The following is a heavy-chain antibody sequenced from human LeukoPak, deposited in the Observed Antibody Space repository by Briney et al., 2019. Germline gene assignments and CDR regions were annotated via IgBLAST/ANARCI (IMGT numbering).Heavy chain of an antibody. CDR3: ARQAVEVLTIGHFDL. Sequence: SETLSLTCTVSGGSLSSYYWSWIRQPPGKGPEWIGYIYTSGSTNYNPSLKSRVTISVDTSKNHFSLKLSSVTAADTAVYYCARQAVEVLTIGHFDLWGRGTLVTVSS. D-gene: IGHD5-24*01. J-gene: IGHJ2*01. CDR1: GGSLSSYY. CDR2: IYTSGST. V-gene: IGHV4-4*09.